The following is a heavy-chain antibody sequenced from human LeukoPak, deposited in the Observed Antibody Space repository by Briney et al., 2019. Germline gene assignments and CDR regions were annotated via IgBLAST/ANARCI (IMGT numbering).Heavy chain of an antibody. V-gene: IGHV3-23*01. CDR3: AKDPELSHFDY. CDR2: ISGSGGST. D-gene: IGHD3-16*02. J-gene: IGHJ4*02. CDR1: GFTFSEYA. Sequence: GGSLRLSCAASGFTFSEYAMSWVRQAPGKGLEWVSGISGSGGSTYYADSVKGRFTISRDNSKNTLYLQTNSLRAEDTAVYYCAKDPELSHFDYWGQGTLVTVSS.